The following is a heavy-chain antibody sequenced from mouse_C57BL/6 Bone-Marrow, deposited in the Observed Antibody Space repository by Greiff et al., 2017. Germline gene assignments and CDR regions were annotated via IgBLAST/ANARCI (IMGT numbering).Heavy chain of an antibody. CDR3: ARSPYYSKSYVDY. D-gene: IGHD2-5*01. CDR1: GYSFTDYN. V-gene: IGHV1-39*01. CDR2: INPNYGTT. Sequence: VQLMASGPELVKPGASVKISCKASGYSFTDYNLNWVKQSHGTSLEWIGVINPNYGTTSYNQKFKGKATLTVDPSSSTAYMQLNSLTSEDSAVYYCARSPYYSKSYVDYWGQGTTRTVSS. J-gene: IGHJ2*01.